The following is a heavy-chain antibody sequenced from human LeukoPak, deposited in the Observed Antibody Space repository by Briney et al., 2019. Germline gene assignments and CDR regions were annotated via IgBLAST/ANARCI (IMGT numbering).Heavy chain of an antibody. D-gene: IGHD4-23*01. CDR2: IYHSGST. V-gene: IGHV4-30-2*01. CDR1: GGSISSGGYS. CDR3: ARGEYGGNVRFDP. J-gene: IGHJ5*02. Sequence: PSQTLSLTCAVSGGSISSGGYSWSWIRQPPGKGLEWIGYIYHSGSTYYNPSLKSRVTISVDRSKNQFSLKLSSVTAADTAVYYCARGEYGGNVRFDPWGQGTLVTVSS.